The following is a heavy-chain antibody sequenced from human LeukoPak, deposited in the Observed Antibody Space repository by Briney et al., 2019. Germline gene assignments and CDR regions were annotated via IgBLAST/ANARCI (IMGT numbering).Heavy chain of an antibody. CDR3: ARDPPSSNYDFWSGYFAHYYYYYMDV. D-gene: IGHD3-3*01. Sequence: ASVKVSCKASGYTFTSYGISWVRQAPGQGLEWMGWISAYNGNTNYAQKLQGRVTMTTDTSTSTAYMELRSLRSDDTAAYYCARDPPSSNYDFWSGYFAHYYYYYMDVWGKGTTVTVSS. CDR1: GYTFTSYG. V-gene: IGHV1-18*01. CDR2: ISAYNGNT. J-gene: IGHJ6*03.